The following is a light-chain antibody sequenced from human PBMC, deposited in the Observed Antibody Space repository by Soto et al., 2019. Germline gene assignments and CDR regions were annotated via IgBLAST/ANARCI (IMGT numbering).Light chain of an antibody. Sequence: DIQVTQSPSSLSASVGDRVTISCRASQDIKNYLNWYQRKPGTAPRLLIYAASILHSGVPSTFSASGSGTDFALNNSSLQADDFGTYYCQQAFSLPWTFGQGTKVEVK. CDR3: QQAFSLPWT. CDR2: AAS. CDR1: QDIKNY. V-gene: IGKV1-39*01. J-gene: IGKJ1*01.